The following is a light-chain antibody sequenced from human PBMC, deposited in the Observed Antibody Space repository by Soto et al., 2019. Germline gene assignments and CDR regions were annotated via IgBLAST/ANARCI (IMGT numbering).Light chain of an antibody. CDR2: TAS. J-gene: IGKJ2*01. Sequence: IHLTQSPSFLSASVGDRVTITCRASEGFSNFLAWYQQKPGKAPELLIYTASTLRSGVPSRFSGSGSGTEFTLTISSLQPEDFATFYCQQLHTYPYTFGQGTRLDI. CDR1: EGFSNF. CDR3: QQLHTYPYT. V-gene: IGKV1-9*01.